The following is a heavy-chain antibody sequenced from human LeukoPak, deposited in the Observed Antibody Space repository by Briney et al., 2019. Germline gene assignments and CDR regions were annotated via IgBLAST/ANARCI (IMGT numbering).Heavy chain of an antibody. V-gene: IGHV4-39*01. D-gene: IGHD2-15*01. CDR3: ARLGYCSGGSCSDAFDI. Sequence: SETLSLTCTVSGGSISSSSYYWGWIRQPPGKGLEWIGSIYYSGSTYYNPSLKSRVTISVDTSKNQFSLKLSSVTAADTAVYYCARLGYCSGGSCSDAFDIWGQGTMVTVSS. J-gene: IGHJ3*02. CDR1: GGSISSSSYY. CDR2: IYYSGST.